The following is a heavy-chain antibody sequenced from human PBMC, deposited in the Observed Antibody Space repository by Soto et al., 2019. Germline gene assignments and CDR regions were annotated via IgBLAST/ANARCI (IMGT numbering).Heavy chain of an antibody. Sequence: GGSLRLSCAASGFTFSSYSMNCVRQSPGKGLEWVSSITSSSSYIYYADSVKGRFTISRDNAKNSLYLQMNSLRAEDTAVYFCARDSTTVTNFEYLGQGTLVIVS. J-gene: IGHJ4*02. CDR2: ITSSSSYI. CDR3: ARDSTTVTNFEY. D-gene: IGHD4-17*01. CDR1: GFTFSSYS. V-gene: IGHV3-21*01.